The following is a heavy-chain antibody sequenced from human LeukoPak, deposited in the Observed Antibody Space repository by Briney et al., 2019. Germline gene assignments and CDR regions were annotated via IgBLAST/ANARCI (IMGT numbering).Heavy chain of an antibody. CDR2: IYYSGST. D-gene: IGHD5-12*01. V-gene: IGHV4-59*01. Sequence: SETLSLTCTVSGGSISSYYWTWIRQPPGKGLEWIGYIYYSGSTNHNPSLKSRVTISVDTSKNQFSLKLSSVTAADTAIYYCATSHSGYDYWFDPWGQGTLVTVSS. CDR3: ATSHSGYDYWFDP. CDR1: GGSISSYY. J-gene: IGHJ5*01.